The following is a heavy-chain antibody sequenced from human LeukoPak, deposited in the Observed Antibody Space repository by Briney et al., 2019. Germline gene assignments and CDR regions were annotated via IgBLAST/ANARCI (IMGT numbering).Heavy chain of an antibody. D-gene: IGHD2-15*01. J-gene: IGHJ4*02. CDR2: ISYDGSNK. Sequence: GGSLRLSCAASGFTFSSYGMHWVRQAPGKGLEWVVVISYDGSNKYCADSVKGRFTISRDNSKNTLYLQMNSLRAEDTAVYYCAKAVVAAIGYWGQGTLVTVSS. CDR1: GFTFSSYG. V-gene: IGHV3-30*18. CDR3: AKAVVAAIGY.